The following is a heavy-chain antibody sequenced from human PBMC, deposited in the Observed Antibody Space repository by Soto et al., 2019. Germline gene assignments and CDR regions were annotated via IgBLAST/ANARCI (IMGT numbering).Heavy chain of an antibody. CDR3: ARAIGWFGELLGGYYFDY. V-gene: IGHV4-30-2*01. D-gene: IGHD3-10*01. J-gene: IGHJ4*02. CDR2: IYHSGST. CDR1: GGSISSGGYS. Sequence: QLQLQESGSGLVKPSQTLSLTCAVSGGSISSGGYSWSWIRQPPGKGLEWIGYIYHSGSTYYNPSLRSRVTLSGDRSKNQFSLKLSSVTAADTAVYYCARAIGWFGELLGGYYFDYWGQGTLVTVSS.